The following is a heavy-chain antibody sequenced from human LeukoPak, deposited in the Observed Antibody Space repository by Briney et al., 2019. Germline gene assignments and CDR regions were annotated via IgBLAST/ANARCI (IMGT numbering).Heavy chain of an antibody. CDR2: INHSGST. Sequence: SETLSFTCAVYGGSFSGYYWSWIRQPPGKGLGWIGEINHSGSTNYNPSLKSRVTISVDTSKNQFSLKLSSVTAADTAVYYCARANRHRGAAVVPAASGYWGQGTLVTASS. CDR1: GGSFSGYY. J-gene: IGHJ4*02. V-gene: IGHV4-34*01. D-gene: IGHD2-2*01. CDR3: ARANRHRGAAVVPAASGY.